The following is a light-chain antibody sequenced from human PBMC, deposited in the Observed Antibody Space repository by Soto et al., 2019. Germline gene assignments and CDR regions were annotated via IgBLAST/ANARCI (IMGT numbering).Light chain of an antibody. CDR1: QSLSGN. Sequence: EIGMTQSPATLAGSPWATVTLSCRASQSLSGNLAWYQQKPGQAPRLLIFRASTRATGVPARFSGRGSGTEFTLTISGLQSEDFAVYYCQQYNNWPPTFGQGTRLEI. V-gene: IGKV3-15*01. CDR2: RAS. J-gene: IGKJ5*01. CDR3: QQYNNWPPT.